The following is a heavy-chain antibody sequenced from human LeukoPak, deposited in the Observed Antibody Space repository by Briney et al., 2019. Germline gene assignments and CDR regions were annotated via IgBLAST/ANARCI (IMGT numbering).Heavy chain of an antibody. Sequence: SETLSLTCAVYGGTFSGYYWSWIRQPPGKRLEWVGESNDSGGTNYNPSLKSRVTISADKSKNQVSLRLASVTAADTAVYYCARLSVIVGAALEYYYYYMDVWGQGTTVTVSS. V-gene: IGHV4-34*01. CDR1: GGTFSGYY. CDR3: ARLSVIVGAALEYYYYYMDV. D-gene: IGHD1-26*01. CDR2: SNDSGGT. J-gene: IGHJ6*03.